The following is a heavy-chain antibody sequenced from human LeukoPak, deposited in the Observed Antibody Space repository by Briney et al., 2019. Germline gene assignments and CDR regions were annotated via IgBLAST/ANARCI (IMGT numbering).Heavy chain of an antibody. D-gene: IGHD1-1*01. CDR3: AKVAGTGTTPTDY. V-gene: IGHV3-23*01. J-gene: IGHJ4*02. CDR1: GFTFNKYA. CDR2: ISASGDNT. Sequence: GGSLRLSCAASGFTFNKYAMTWVRQAPGKGLVRVAVISASGDNTDYADSVKGRFTISRDNSKNTLSLQMNSLRVEDTAVYYCAKVAGTGTTPTDYWGQGTLVTVSS.